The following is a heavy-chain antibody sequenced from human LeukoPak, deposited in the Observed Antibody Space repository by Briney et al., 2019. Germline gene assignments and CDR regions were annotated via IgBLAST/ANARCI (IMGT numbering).Heavy chain of an antibody. CDR1: GESFSGNF. CDR2: IDNNGIT. J-gene: IGHJ4*02. CDR3: ARDTGYGDYLDY. Sequence: PSETLSLTCAVSGESFSGNFWTWIRQSPGKGLEWIGEIDNNGITNYNPSLKSRVTMSVDTSKNQFSLKLSSVTAADTAVYYCARDTGYGDYLDYWGQGTLVTVSS. V-gene: IGHV4-34*01. D-gene: IGHD4-17*01.